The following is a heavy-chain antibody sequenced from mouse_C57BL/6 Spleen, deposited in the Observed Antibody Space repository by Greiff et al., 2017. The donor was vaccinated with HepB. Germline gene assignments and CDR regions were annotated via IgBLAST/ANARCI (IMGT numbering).Heavy chain of an antibody. D-gene: IGHD1-1*01. CDR2: INPSTGGT. Sequence: EVQLQQSGPELVKPGASVKISCKASGYSFTGYYMNWVKQSPEKSLEWIGEINPSTGGTTYNQKFKAKATLTVDKSSSTAYMQLKSLTSEDSAVYYCAKGSSPWFAYWGQGTLVTVSA. V-gene: IGHV1-42*01. CDR3: AKGSSPWFAY. J-gene: IGHJ3*01. CDR1: GYSFTGYY.